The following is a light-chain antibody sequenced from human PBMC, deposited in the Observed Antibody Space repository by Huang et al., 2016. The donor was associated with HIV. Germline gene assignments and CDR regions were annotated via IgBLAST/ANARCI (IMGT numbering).Light chain of an antibody. CDR1: QSISSW. CDR3: QQYNSYPWT. J-gene: IGKJ1*01. V-gene: IGKV1-5*03. CDR2: QAS. Sequence: DIQMTQSPSTLSASVGDRVTITCRASQSISSWVAWYQQKPEKAPKLLIYQASTLESVVPSRFSGSGSGTEFTLTVSSLQPDDFATYYCQQYNSYPWTFGHGTRVEIK.